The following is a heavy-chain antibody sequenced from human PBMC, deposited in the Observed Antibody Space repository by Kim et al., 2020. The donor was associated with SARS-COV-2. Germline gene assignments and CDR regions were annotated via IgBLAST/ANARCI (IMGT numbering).Heavy chain of an antibody. J-gene: IGHJ3*02. Sequence: DKYYRPSLKTRLTISKDTSKNQVVLTMTNMDPVDTATYYCARIFNDAFDIWGQGTMVTVSS. CDR3: ARIFNDAFDI. CDR2: DK. V-gene: IGHV2-70*01.